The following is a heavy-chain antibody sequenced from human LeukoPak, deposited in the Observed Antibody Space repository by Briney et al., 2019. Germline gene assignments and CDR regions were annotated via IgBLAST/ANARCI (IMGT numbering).Heavy chain of an antibody. CDR3: AGLHSSGWYVSGFDP. Sequence: SETLSLTCSVSGGSITHYYWSWIRQPPGKGLEWIGYIYYSGSTNYNPSLKSRVTISVDTSKNQFSLKLSSVTAADTAVYYCAGLHSSGWYVSGFDPWGQGTLVTVSS. J-gene: IGHJ5*02. D-gene: IGHD6-19*01. CDR1: GGSITHYY. V-gene: IGHV4-59*01. CDR2: IYYSGST.